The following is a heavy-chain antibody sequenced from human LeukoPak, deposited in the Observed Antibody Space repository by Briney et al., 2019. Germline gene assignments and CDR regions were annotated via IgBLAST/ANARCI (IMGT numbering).Heavy chain of an antibody. D-gene: IGHD1-26*01. CDR2: ISAYNGNT. CDR3: ARVIGGSYYSFDY. Sequence: ASVKVSCKASGYTFTSYGISWVRQAPGQGLEWMGWISAYNGNTNYAQKFQGRVTMTRDTSTSTVYMELSSLRSEDTAVYYCARVIGGSYYSFDYWGQGTLVTVSS. J-gene: IGHJ4*02. V-gene: IGHV1-18*01. CDR1: GYTFTSYG.